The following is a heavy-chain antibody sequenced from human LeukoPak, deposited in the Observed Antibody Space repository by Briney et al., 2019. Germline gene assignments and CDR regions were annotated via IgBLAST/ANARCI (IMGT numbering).Heavy chain of an antibody. J-gene: IGHJ6*02. Sequence: GGSLRLSCAASGFTFSSYGMHWVRQAPGKGLEWVAVVPYDGSNKYYADSVKGRFTISRDNSKSTLYLQMNTLRAEDTAVYYCAKARPAIAARVGYYYGLDVWGQGTTVTVSS. D-gene: IGHD6-6*01. CDR2: VPYDGSNK. CDR1: GFTFSSYG. CDR3: AKARPAIAARVGYYYGLDV. V-gene: IGHV3-30*18.